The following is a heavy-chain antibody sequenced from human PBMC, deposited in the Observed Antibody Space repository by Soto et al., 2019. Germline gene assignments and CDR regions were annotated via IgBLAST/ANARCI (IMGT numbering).Heavy chain of an antibody. CDR2: TYHSGVT. Sequence: PSETLSLTCSFSGDSSSTSTYSWRWIRQPPGKALEWVGLTYHSGVTSCKPSLNSRVSIALDMSNNQCTLNLRSVTAADTSFHYYAGMPSTSVLRLDPGGQGTIVTVSS. D-gene: IGHD2-2*01. J-gene: IGHJ5*02. CDR1: GDSSSTSTYS. V-gene: IGHV4-30-2*01. CDR3: AGMPSTSVLRLDP.